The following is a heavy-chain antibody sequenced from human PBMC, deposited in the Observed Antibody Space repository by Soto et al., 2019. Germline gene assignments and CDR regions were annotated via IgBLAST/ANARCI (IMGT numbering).Heavy chain of an antibody. Sequence: SETLSLTCTVSGDSISSSYYWGWVRQPPGKGLECIGAVYYTGFTYYNPSLKSRLTISLDTSKNQFSLGLSSVTAADTAIYYCARLPVVVIALGYFDPWGPGTLVTVSS. V-gene: IGHV4-39*01. CDR2: VYYTGFT. CDR1: GDSISSSYY. CDR3: ARLPVVVIALGYFDP. J-gene: IGHJ5*02. D-gene: IGHD2-21*01.